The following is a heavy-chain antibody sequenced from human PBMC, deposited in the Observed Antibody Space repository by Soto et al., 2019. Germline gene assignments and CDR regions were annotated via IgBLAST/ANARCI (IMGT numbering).Heavy chain of an antibody. CDR3: ASLLWFGNTPNPLDFDY. J-gene: IGHJ4*02. Sequence: PGGSLRLSCAASGFTFDDYAMHWVRQAPGKGLEWVSYISSSSTIYYADSVKGRFTISRDNAKNSLYLQMNSLRAEDTAVYYCASLLWFGNTPNPLDFDYWGQGTLVTVSS. D-gene: IGHD3-10*01. CDR2: ISSSSTI. V-gene: IGHV3-48*01. CDR1: GFTFDDYA.